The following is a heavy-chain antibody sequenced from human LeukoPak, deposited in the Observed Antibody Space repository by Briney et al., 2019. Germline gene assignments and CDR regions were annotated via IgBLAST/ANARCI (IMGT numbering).Heavy chain of an antibody. CDR1: GYTSTSYD. CDR2: MNPNSGNT. J-gene: IGHJ6*02. D-gene: IGHD3-16*01. CDR3: ARGRGKIHYYYGMDV. Sequence: GASVKVSCKASGYTSTSYDINWVRQATGQGLEWMGWMNPNSGNTGYAQKFQGRVTMTRNTSISTAYMELSSLRSEDTAVYYCARGRGKIHYYYGMDVWGQGTTVTVSS. V-gene: IGHV1-8*01.